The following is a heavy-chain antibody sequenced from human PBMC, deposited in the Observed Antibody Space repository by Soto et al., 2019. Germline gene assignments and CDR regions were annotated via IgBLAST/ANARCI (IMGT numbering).Heavy chain of an antibody. CDR3: AHMDGDYNYDGLDV. V-gene: IGHV2-26*01. J-gene: IGHJ6*02. CDR1: GFSLTNGRMG. D-gene: IGHD4-17*01. CDR2: FFSDAER. Sequence: QVTLKESGPVLVKPTETLTLTCSVSGFSLTNGRMGVSWIRQPPGKALEWLAHFFSDAERSYSTSMQSRLNMYKDSSGSQVVLTMTNMAPADTATYFCAHMDGDYNYDGLDVWGHGIAVTVSS.